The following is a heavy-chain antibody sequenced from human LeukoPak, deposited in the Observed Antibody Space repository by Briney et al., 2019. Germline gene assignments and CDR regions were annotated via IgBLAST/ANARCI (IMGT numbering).Heavy chain of an antibody. CDR3: ARERDSNNYYPLVY. CDR1: GYTFTSYG. D-gene: IGHD3-22*01. J-gene: IGHJ4*02. V-gene: IGHV1-18*01. Sequence: GASVKVSCKASGYTFTSYGINWVRQAPGQGLEWMGWISAYNDNTNYAQKLQDRVTMTTDTSTSTAYMELRSLRSDDTAVYYCARERDSNNYYPLVYWGQGTLVTVSS. CDR2: ISAYNDNT.